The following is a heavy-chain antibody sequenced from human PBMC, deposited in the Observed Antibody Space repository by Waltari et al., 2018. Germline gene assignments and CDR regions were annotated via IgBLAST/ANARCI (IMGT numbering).Heavy chain of an antibody. V-gene: IGHV4-34*01. J-gene: IGHJ6*02. D-gene: IGHD2-15*01. Sequence: QVQLQQWGAGLLKPSETLSLTCAVYGGSLSGYYWSWLRRPPGKGLEWIGEINHSGSTNYNPSLKSRVTISVDTSKNQFSLKLSSVTAADTAVYYCARVLYCSGGSCYFGYYYYGMDVWGQGTTVTVSS. CDR3: ARVLYCSGGSCYFGYYYYGMDV. CDR2: INHSGST. CDR1: GGSLSGYY.